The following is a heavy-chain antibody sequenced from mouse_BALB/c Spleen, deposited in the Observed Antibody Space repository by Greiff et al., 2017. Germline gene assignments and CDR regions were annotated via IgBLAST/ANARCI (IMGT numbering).Heavy chain of an antibody. CDR2: INPYNDGT. CDR3: ARRGNYPYAMDY. CDR1: WYPFTCHV. V-gene: IGHV1-14*01. J-gene: IGHJ4*01. D-gene: IGHD2-1*01. Sequence: EVQLQQSGPELVKPGASVKMSCKASWYPFTCHVMPRGKQKPWQGLEGIGYINPYNDGTKYNEKFKGKATLTSDKSSSTAYMELSSLTSEDSAVYYCARRGNYPYAMDYWGQGTSVTVSS.